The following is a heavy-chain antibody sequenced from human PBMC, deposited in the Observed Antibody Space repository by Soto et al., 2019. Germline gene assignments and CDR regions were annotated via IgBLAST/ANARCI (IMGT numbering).Heavy chain of an antibody. CDR1: GGTFSSYA. V-gene: IGHV1-69*01. J-gene: IGHJ6*02. D-gene: IGHD6-13*01. CDR3: ARSRIAAGPPGPQYYYYGMDV. CDR2: IIPIFGTA. Sequence: QVQLVQSGAEVKKPGSSVKVSCKASGGTFSSYAISWVRQAPGQGLEWMGGIIPIFGTANYAQKFQGGVTITADESTSPAYMELSSLRSEDTAVYYCARSRIAAGPPGPQYYYYGMDVWGQGTTVTVSS.